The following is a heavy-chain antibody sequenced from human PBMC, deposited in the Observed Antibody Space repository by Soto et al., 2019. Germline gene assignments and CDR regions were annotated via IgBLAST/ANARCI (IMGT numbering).Heavy chain of an antibody. CDR3: LRDMHAGFPHSCDP. CDR2: TSYTGNT. J-gene: IGHJ5*02. CDR1: GGSITSYY. V-gene: IGHV4-59*01. Sequence: SETLSLTFIVSGGSITSYYWSWIRQFPGTGMQWSAYTSYTGNTIYNPSGKSGFTISWDTSKNQLSLKWTSMTEANTACYYCLRDMHAGFPHSCDPCGQGNLVTVSS. D-gene: IGHD2-15*01.